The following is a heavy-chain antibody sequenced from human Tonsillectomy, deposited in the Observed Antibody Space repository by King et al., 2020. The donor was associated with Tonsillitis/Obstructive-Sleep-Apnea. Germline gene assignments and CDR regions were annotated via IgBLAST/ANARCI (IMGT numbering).Heavy chain of an antibody. Sequence: VQLVESGGGVVQPGRSLRLSCAASGFTFSSYGMHWCRQAPGKGLEWLALMWDYGSNKYYADSVKVRFTISRDNSQNTVYLQMNSLRAEDTDVYYCAREFYGDYDYYYYYMDVWGKGTTVTVSS. CDR2: MWDYGSNK. V-gene: IGHV3-33*01. CDR3: AREFYGDYDYYYYYMDV. J-gene: IGHJ6*03. D-gene: IGHD4-17*01. CDR1: GFTFSSYG.